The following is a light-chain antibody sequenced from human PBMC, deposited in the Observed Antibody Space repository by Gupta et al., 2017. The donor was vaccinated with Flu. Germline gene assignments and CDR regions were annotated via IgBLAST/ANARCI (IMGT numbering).Light chain of an antibody. CDR2: SAS. V-gene: IGKV4-1*01. CDR3: QQSYSSPLT. J-gene: IGKJ4*02. Sequence: NASINCRSTLNCRYSHNIRNYLAWYQQKTGQPPKLLIYSASARESGVPERFIGSGSGTDFTLTITSLQPEDVAVYYCQQSYSSPLTFGRGTKVEIK. CDR1: LNCRYSHNIRNY.